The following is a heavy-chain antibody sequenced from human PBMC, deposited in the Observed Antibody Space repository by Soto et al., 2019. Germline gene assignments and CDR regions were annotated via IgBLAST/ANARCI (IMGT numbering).Heavy chain of an antibody. CDR3: ARERGYCSGGSCYYDY. J-gene: IGHJ4*02. CDR2: ISAYNGNT. V-gene: IGHV1-18*04. Sequence: GASVKVSCKASGYTSTSYGISWVRQAPGQGLEWMGWISAYNGNTNYAQKLQGRVTMTTDTSTSTAYMELRSLRSDDTAVYYCARERGYCSGGSCYYDYWGQGTLVTVSS. CDR1: GYTSTSYG. D-gene: IGHD2-15*01.